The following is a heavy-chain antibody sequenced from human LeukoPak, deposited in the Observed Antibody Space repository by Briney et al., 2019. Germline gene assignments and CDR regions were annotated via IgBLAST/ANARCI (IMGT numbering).Heavy chain of an antibody. V-gene: IGHV3-48*03. D-gene: IGHD2-15*01. J-gene: IGHJ5*02. CDR3: ARARRDCSGGSCYPDYNWFDP. CDR1: GFTFSSYE. Sequence: GGSLRLSCAASGFTFSSYEMNWVRQAPGKGLDWVSYISSSGSAIYYADSVRGRFAISRDNAKNSLYLQMNSLRAEDTAVYYCARARRDCSGGSCYPDYNWFDPWGQGTLVTVSS. CDR2: ISSSGSAI.